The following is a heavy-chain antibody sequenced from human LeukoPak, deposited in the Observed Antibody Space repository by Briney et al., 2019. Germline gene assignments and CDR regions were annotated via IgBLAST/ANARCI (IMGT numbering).Heavy chain of an antibody. CDR3: ARVIDLGSSWSNDAFDI. CDR2: IYYSGST. J-gene: IGHJ3*02. Sequence: ASETLSLTCTVSGGSISSSSYYWGWIRQPPGKGLEWIGSIYYSGSTYYNPSLKSRVTISVDTSKNQFSLKLSSVTAADTAVYYCARVIDLGSSWSNDAFDIWGQGTMVTVSS. V-gene: IGHV4-39*07. CDR1: GGSISSSSYY. D-gene: IGHD6-13*01.